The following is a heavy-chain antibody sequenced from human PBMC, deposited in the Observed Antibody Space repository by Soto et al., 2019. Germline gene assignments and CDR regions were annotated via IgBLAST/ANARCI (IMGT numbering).Heavy chain of an antibody. Sequence: SETLSLTCTVSGGSISSGDYYWSWIRQPQGKGLELIGYIYYSGSTYYNPSLKSRVTISVDTSKNQFSLKLSSVTAADTAVYYCARADYVWYAFHXWGQGTMVTVS. CDR1: GGSISSGDYY. V-gene: IGHV4-30-4*01. CDR2: IYYSGST. J-gene: IGHJ3*02. D-gene: IGHD3-16*01. CDR3: ARADYVWYAFHX.